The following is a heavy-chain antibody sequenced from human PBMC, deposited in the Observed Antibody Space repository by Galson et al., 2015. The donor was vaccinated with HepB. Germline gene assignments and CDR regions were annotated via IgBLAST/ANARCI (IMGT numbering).Heavy chain of an antibody. Sequence: SLRLSCAASGFTFSSYGMHWVRQAPGKGLEWVAVIWYDGSNKYYADSVKGRFTISRDNSKNTLYLQMNSLRAEDTAVYYCARELSDTAMVTEGFDYWGQGTLVTVSS. CDR1: GFTFSSYG. V-gene: IGHV3-33*08. CDR3: ARELSDTAMVTEGFDY. CDR2: IWYDGSNK. D-gene: IGHD5-18*01. J-gene: IGHJ4*02.